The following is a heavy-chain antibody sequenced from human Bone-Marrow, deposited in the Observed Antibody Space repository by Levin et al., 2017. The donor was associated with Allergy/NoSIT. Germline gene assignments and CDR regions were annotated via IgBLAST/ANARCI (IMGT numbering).Heavy chain of an antibody. V-gene: IGHV3-23*01. Sequence: GESLKISCAASGFTFSSYAMSWVRQAPGKGLEWVSAISGSGGSTYYADSVKGRFTISRDNSKNTLYLQMNSLRAEDTAVYYCAKGRGPIVATILDAFDIWGQGTMVTVSS. CDR2: ISGSGGST. D-gene: IGHD5-12*01. CDR3: AKGRGPIVATILDAFDI. CDR1: GFTFSSYA. J-gene: IGHJ3*02.